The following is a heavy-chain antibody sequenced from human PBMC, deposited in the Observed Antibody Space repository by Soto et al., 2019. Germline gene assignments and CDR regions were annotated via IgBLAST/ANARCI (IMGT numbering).Heavy chain of an antibody. CDR1: GGSISSGGYY. D-gene: IGHD6-19*01. V-gene: IGHV4-31*03. Sequence: PSETLSLTCTVSGGSISSGGYYWSWIRQHPGKGLEWIGYIYYSGSTYYNPSLKSRVTISVDTSKNQFSLKLSSVTAADTAVYYCAKSKTTGWSQPYYYGMDVWGQGTTVTVSS. CDR2: IYYSGST. CDR3: AKSKTTGWSQPYYYGMDV. J-gene: IGHJ6*02.